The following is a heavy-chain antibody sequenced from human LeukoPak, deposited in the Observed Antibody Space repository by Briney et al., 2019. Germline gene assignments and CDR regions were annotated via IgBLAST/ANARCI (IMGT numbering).Heavy chain of an antibody. V-gene: IGHV4-59*08. CDR2: IYYSGST. J-gene: IGHJ1*01. Sequence: SETLSLTCTVSGGSISSYYWSWIRQPPGKGLEWIGYIYYSGSTNYNPSLKSRVTISVDTSKNQFSLKLSSVTAADTAVYYCATGWLRLGYFQHWGQGTLVTVSS. CDR3: ATGWLRLGYFQH. D-gene: IGHD5-12*01. CDR1: GGSISSYY.